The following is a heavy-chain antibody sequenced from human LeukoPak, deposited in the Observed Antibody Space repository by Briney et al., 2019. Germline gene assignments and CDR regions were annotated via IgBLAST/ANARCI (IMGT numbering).Heavy chain of an antibody. CDR2: IQQDGTEK. D-gene: IGHD6-6*01. CDR1: GIXFSSYA. CDR3: ARDVRPDY. Sequence: GGSLRLSCAASGIXFSSYALSWVRQAPGEGLEWVANIQQDGTEKYYMDSVKGRFSISRDNAKNSLYLQMNALRAEDTAVYYCARDVRPDYWGQGTLVTVST. J-gene: IGHJ4*02. V-gene: IGHV3-7*04.